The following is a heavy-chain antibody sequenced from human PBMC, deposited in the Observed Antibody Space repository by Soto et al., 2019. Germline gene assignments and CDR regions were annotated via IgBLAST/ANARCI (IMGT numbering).Heavy chain of an antibody. D-gene: IGHD2-8*02. CDR2: ISHDGNVN. CDR3: AKDEYWESHFYYFMDL. V-gene: IGHV3-30*18. CDR1: GFTFSSYA. J-gene: IGHJ6*03. Sequence: QVQLVESGGGVVQPGSSLRLSCEASGFTFSSYAMHWVRQAPGKGLEWVAVISHDGNVNYYSESVKGRFTMSRDNSKDTLYLQMDSLRTEDTAVYFCAKDEYWESHFYYFMDLWGKGTPVTVSS.